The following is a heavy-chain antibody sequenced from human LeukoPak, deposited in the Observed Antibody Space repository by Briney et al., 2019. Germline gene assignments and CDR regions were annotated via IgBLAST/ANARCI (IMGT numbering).Heavy chain of an antibody. J-gene: IGHJ4*02. CDR2: INHSGST. V-gene: IGHV4-34*01. Sequence: PSETLSLTCTVYGGSFSGYYWNWIRQPPGKGLERIGEINHSGSTNSNPSLKSRVTIAVDTSKNQFYLKLSSVTAADTAVYYCVGDEYYYDSSGYYLLDQWGQGTLVTVSS. D-gene: IGHD3-22*01. CDR3: VGDEYYYDSSGYYLLDQ. CDR1: GGSFSGYY.